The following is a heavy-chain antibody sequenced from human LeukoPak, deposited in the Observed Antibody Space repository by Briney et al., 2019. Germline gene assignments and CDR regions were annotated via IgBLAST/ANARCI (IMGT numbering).Heavy chain of an antibody. J-gene: IGHJ4*02. D-gene: IGHD3-22*01. CDR2: IKQDGSEK. CDR3: ARDAPRYYYDSSGYWAF. CDR1: GFTFSSYW. Sequence: GGSLRLSCAASGFTFSSYWMSWVRQAPGKGLEWVANIKQDGSEKYYVDSVKGRFTISRDNAKNSLYLQMNSLRAEDTAVYYCARDAPRYYYDSSGYWAFWGQGTLVTVSS. V-gene: IGHV3-7*01.